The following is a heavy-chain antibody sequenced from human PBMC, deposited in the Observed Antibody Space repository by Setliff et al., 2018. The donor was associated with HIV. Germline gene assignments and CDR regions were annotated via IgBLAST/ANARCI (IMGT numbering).Heavy chain of an antibody. CDR1: GGSISSYY. J-gene: IGHJ6*03. V-gene: IGHV4-59*12. Sequence: SETLSLTCTVSGGSISSYYWSWIRQPPGKGLEWIGYIYHSGSAIYNPSLNSRVIISADRSKNQFSLKLSSVTAADTAVYYCARSGLYRGYSSRRYYYYMDVWGKGTTVTVSS. CDR2: IYHSGSA. D-gene: IGHD6-13*01. CDR3: ARSGLYRGYSSRRYYYYMDV.